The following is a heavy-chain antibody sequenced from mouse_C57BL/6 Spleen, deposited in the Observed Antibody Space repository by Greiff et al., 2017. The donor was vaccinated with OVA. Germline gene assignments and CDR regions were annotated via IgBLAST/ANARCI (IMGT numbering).Heavy chain of an antibody. D-gene: IGHD1-1*02. CDR1: GYTFTDYY. CDR3: ASRGWDYFDY. Sequence: EVQLQQSGPELVKPGASVKISCKASGYTFTDYYMNWVKQSHGKSLEWIGDINPNNGGTSYNQKFKGKATLTVDKSSSTAYMELRSLTSEDSAVYYCASRGWDYFDYWGQGTTLTVSS. CDR2: INPNNGGT. J-gene: IGHJ2*01. V-gene: IGHV1-26*01.